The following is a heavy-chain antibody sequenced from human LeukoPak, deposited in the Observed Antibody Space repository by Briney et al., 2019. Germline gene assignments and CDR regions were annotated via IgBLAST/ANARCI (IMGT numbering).Heavy chain of an antibody. J-gene: IGHJ4*02. D-gene: IGHD3-22*01. Sequence: GGSLRLSCAASGFTFSSYAMSWVRQAPGKGLEWVSAISGSGGSTYYADSVKGRFTISRDNSKNTLYLQMNSLRAEDTAVYYCAKVDAYYYDSSGYYYVPFDYWGQGTLATVSS. CDR2: ISGSGGST. CDR3: AKVDAYYYDSSGYYYVPFDY. CDR1: GFTFSSYA. V-gene: IGHV3-23*01.